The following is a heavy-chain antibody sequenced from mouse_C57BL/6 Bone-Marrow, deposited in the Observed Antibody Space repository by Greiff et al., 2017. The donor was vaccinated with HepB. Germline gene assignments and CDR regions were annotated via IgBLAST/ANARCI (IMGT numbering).Heavy chain of an antibody. V-gene: IGHV6-3*01. CDR3: PTYDYDGYYFDY. D-gene: IGHD2-4*01. J-gene: IGHJ2*01. Sequence: EVQVVESGGGLVQPGGSMKLSCVASGFTFSNYWMNWVRQSPEKGLEWVAQIRLKSDNYATHYAESVKGRFTISRDDSKSSVYLQMNNLRAEDTGIYYCPTYDYDGYYFDYWGQGTTLTVSS. CDR2: IRLKSDNYAT. CDR1: GFTFSNYW.